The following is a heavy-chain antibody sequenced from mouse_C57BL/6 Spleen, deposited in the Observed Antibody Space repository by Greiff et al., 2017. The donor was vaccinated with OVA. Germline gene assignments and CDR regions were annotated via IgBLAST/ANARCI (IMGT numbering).Heavy chain of an antibody. CDR3: AREGTPSWFAY. CDR2: IDPSDSYT. J-gene: IGHJ3*01. D-gene: IGHD3-3*01. CDR1: GYTFTSYW. V-gene: IGHV1-59*01. Sequence: VQLQQPGAELVRPGTSVKLSCKASGYTFTSYWMHWVKQRPGQGLEWIGVIDPSDSYTNYNQKFKGKATLTVDTSSSTAYMQLSSLTSEDSAVYYCAREGTPSWFAYWGQGTLVTVSA.